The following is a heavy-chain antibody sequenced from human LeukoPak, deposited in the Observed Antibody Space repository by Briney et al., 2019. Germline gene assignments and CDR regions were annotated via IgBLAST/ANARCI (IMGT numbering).Heavy chain of an antibody. CDR1: GASIGIYY. CDR3: ARDRGYSYGYWYFDL. Sequence: PSETLSLTCTVSGASIGIYYWSWIRQPAGKGLEWIGRIYTSGSGNYSPSLKSRVTMSVDTSKNQFSLKLSSVTAADTSVYYCARDRGYSYGYWYFDLWGRGTLVTVSS. V-gene: IGHV4-4*07. J-gene: IGHJ2*01. CDR2: IYTSGSG. D-gene: IGHD5-18*01.